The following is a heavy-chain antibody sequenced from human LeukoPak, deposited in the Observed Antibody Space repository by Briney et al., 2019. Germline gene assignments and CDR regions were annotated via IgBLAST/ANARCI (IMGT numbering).Heavy chain of an antibody. CDR2: INPNSGGT. Sequence: APVKVSCKASGYTFTGYYMHWVRQAPGQGLEWMGWINPNSGGTNYAQKFQGRVTMTRDTSISTAYMELSRLRSDDTAVYYCASMSIAARTAKPKFDYWGQGTLVTVSS. CDR1: GYTFTGYY. J-gene: IGHJ4*02. CDR3: ASMSIAARTAKPKFDY. V-gene: IGHV1-2*02. D-gene: IGHD6-6*01.